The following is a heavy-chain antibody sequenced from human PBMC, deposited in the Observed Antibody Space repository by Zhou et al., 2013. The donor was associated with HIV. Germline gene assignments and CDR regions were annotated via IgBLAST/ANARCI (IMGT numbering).Heavy chain of an antibody. CDR2: ISANTGNT. CDR3: ARERYTGTSDALDI. D-gene: IGHD1-26*01. CDR1: GHTSSTFG. J-gene: IGHJ3*02. V-gene: IGHV1-18*01. Sequence: QIQLLQSGPEVKEPGASVKVSCKASGHTSSTFGINWVRQAAGQGLEWLGWISANTGNTNYAQSLQNRLTMTTDTSTDTAYIELRSLRSDDTAIYYCARERYTGTSDALDIWGQGTMVTVSS.